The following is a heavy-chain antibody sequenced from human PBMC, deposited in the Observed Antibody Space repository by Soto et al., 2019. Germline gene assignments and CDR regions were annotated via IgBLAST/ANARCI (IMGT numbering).Heavy chain of an antibody. D-gene: IGHD2-2*01. Sequence: GGSLRLSCAASGFTFSSYAMHWVRQAPGKGLEWVAVISYDGGNKYYADSVKGRFTISRDNSKNTLYLQMNSLRAEDTAVYYCARDKEVVPAAMYAYWGQGTLVTVS. CDR1: GFTFSSYA. J-gene: IGHJ4*02. V-gene: IGHV3-30-3*01. CDR2: ISYDGGNK. CDR3: ARDKEVVPAAMYAY.